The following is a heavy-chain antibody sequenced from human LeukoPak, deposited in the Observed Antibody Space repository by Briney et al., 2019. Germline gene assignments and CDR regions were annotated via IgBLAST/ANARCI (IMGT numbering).Heavy chain of an antibody. Sequence: GGSLRLSCTVSGFSFSNYWMSWVRQAPGKGLEWMANMNQDETETNYVDSVKGRFIISRDNAKNSLFLRMSSLRVEDTAMYYCARVRSPPEDNSNYRPVDYWGQGILVTVSS. D-gene: IGHD1-1*01. CDR1: GFSFSNYW. V-gene: IGHV3-7*03. CDR3: ARVRSPPEDNSNYRPVDY. J-gene: IGHJ4*02. CDR2: MNQDETET.